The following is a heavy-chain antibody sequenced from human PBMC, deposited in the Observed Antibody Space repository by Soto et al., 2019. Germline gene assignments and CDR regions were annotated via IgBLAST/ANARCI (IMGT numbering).Heavy chain of an antibody. Sequence: GGSLRLSCAASGFTFGSYAMSWVRQAPGKGLEWVSAISGSGGSTYYADSVKGRFTIPRDNSKNTLYLQMNSLRAEDTAVYYCAKVADYCSGGSCYISYDYWGQGTLVTVSS. J-gene: IGHJ4*02. CDR2: ISGSGGST. D-gene: IGHD2-15*01. V-gene: IGHV3-23*01. CDR3: AKVADYCSGGSCYISYDY. CDR1: GFTFGSYA.